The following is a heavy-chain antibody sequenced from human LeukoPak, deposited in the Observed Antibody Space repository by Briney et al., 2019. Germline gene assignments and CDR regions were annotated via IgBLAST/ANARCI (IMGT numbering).Heavy chain of an antibody. CDR3: ARLNYGDYLIDY. CDR2: INPSGGST. V-gene: IGHV1-46*01. Sequence: GASVKVPCKASGYTFTSYYMHWVRQAPGQGLEWMGIINPSGGSTSYAQKFQGRVTMTRDTSTSTVYMELSSLRSEDTAVYYCARLNYGDYLIDYWGQGTLVTVSS. CDR1: GYTFTSYY. D-gene: IGHD4-17*01. J-gene: IGHJ4*02.